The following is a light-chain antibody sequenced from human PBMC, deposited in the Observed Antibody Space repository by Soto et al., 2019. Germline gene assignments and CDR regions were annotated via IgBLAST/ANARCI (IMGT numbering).Light chain of an antibody. CDR2: DAS. CDR3: QQRQHWPLIP. Sequence: EVVLTLSLATVSLSTRERATLSCRASQSVSRYLAWYQQKPGQAPRLLIYDASNRATGIPARFGGSGSGTDFTLTISSLEPEDFAVYYCQQRQHWPLIPFCHVARLEVK. CDR1: QSVSRY. J-gene: IGKJ5*01. V-gene: IGKV3-11*01.